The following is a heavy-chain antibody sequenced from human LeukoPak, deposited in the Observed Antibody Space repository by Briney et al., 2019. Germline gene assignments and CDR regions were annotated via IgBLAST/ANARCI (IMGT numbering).Heavy chain of an antibody. CDR3: ARDGYLAVDY. V-gene: IGHV4-61*02. Sequence: SQTLSLTCTVSGGSISSTTYYWSWIRQPAGKGLEWIGRIYTSGSTNYNPSLQSRVTISVDTSKNQFSLKLSSVTAADTAVYYCARDGYLAVDYWGQGTLVTVPS. J-gene: IGHJ4*02. CDR1: GGSISSTTYY. D-gene: IGHD2-2*03. CDR2: IYTSGST.